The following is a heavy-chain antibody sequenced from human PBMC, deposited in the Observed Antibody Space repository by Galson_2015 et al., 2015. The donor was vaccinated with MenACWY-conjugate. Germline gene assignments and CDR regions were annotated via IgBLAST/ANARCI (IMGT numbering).Heavy chain of an antibody. CDR2: ISYSGST. CDR3: ARDNTATVIDYGTDV. J-gene: IGHJ6*02. D-gene: IGHD3-16*02. V-gene: IGHV4-59*01. CDR1: GDSISGYF. Sequence: ETLSLTCTVSGDSISGYFWSWIRQPPGKGLEWIGYISYSGSTKYNPSLKSRVTISVDTSRNQFSLRLTSVTAADTALYYCARDNTATVIDYGTDVWGQGNPGHRLL.